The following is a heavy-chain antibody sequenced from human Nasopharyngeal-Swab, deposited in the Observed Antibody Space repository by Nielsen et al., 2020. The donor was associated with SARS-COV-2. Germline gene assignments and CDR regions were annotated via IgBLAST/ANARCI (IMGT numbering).Heavy chain of an antibody. Sequence: GGSLRLSCAASGFTFSSYSMNWVRQAPGEGLEWVSSISSSSSYIYYADSVKGRFTISRDNAKNSLYLQMNSLRAEDTAVYYCASFLRGQWLADNYYYYGMDVWGQGTTVTVSS. V-gene: IGHV3-21*01. J-gene: IGHJ6*02. CDR3: ASFLRGQWLADNYYYYGMDV. D-gene: IGHD6-19*01. CDR1: GFTFSSYS. CDR2: ISSSSSYI.